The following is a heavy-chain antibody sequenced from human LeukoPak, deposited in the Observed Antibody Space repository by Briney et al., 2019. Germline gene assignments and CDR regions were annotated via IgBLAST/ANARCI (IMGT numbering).Heavy chain of an antibody. Sequence: PSETLSLTCAVYGGSFSGYYWSWIRQPPGKGLEWIGEINHSGSTNYNPSLKSRVTISVDTSKNQFSLKLSSVTAADTAVYYCARGVAVAGIDYWGQGNPGHRLL. D-gene: IGHD6-19*01. CDR3: ARGVAVAGIDY. V-gene: IGHV4-34*01. CDR1: GGSFSGYY. CDR2: INHSGST. J-gene: IGHJ4*01.